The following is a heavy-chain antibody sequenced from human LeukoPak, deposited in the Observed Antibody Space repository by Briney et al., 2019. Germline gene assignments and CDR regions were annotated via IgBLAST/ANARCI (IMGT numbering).Heavy chain of an antibody. CDR1: GYTFTGYY. V-gene: IGHV1-2*02. Sequence: GASVKVSCKASGYTFTGYYMHWVRQAPGQGLEWMGWINPNSADTNYAQKFQGRVTMTRDTSISTAYMELSRLRSDDTAVYYCARSDGFSGYSSLGDSWGQGTLVTVSS. J-gene: IGHJ4*02. D-gene: IGHD3-22*01. CDR3: ARSDGFSGYSSLGDS. CDR2: INPNSADT.